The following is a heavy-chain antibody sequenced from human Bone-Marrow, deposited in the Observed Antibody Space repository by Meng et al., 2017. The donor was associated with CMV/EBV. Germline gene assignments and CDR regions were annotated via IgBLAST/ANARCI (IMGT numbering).Heavy chain of an antibody. CDR1: CVSFRDCH. CDR3: ARGFQDY. D-gene: IGHD2/OR15-2a*01. J-gene: IGHJ4*02. CDR2: INHSGCP. Sequence: LSLTGTGYCVSFRDCHCSWHRQPSGKGLEWIGDINHSGCPNYHPSLKSRVTISVDTSKNQFSLKLSSVTAADTAVYYCARGFQDYWGQGTLVTVSS. V-gene: IGHV4-34*01.